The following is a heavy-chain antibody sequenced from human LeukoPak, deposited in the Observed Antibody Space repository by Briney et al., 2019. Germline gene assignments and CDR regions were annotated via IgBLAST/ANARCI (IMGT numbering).Heavy chain of an antibody. CDR2: TYYSSKWHN. CDR1: GDSVSSNSAA. CDR3: AREGVAAAGTLYYFDY. Sequence: SQTLSPTFAISGDSVSSNSAAWNWIRQSPSRGLEWLGSTYYSSKWHNDYAVSVKSRITIKPDTSKNQFSLQLNSVTPEDTAVYYCAREGVAAAGTLYYFDYWGQGTLVTVSS. V-gene: IGHV6-1*01. D-gene: IGHD6-13*01. J-gene: IGHJ4*02.